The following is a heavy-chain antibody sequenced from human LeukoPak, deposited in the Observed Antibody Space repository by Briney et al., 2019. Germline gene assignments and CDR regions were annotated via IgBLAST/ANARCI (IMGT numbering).Heavy chain of an antibody. V-gene: IGHV3-21*05. D-gene: IGHD6-6*01. CDR2: ISSSSRDI. CDR3: ARYSSSSLYYYYMDV. CDR1: GFTFTTCN. Sequence: GGSLRLSCAASGFTFTTCNVNWVRQAPGKGLEWVSYISSSSRDIYYADSVKGRFTISRDNAKNSLYLQMNSLRAEDTAVYYCARYSSSSLYYYYMDVWGKGTTVTVSS. J-gene: IGHJ6*03.